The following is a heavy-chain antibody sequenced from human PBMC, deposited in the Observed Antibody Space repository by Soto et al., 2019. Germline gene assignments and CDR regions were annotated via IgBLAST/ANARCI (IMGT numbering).Heavy chain of an antibody. D-gene: IGHD3-9*01. CDR3: ARGSAVLRYFDWLSYNWFDP. V-gene: IGHV4-34*01. CDR1: GGSFSGYY. Sequence: SETLSLTCAVYGGSFSGYYWSWIRQPPGKGLEWIGEINHSGSTNYNPSLKSRVTISVDTSKNQFSLKLSSVTAADTAVYYCARGSAVLRYFDWLSYNWFDPWGQGTLVTVSS. CDR2: INHSGST. J-gene: IGHJ5*02.